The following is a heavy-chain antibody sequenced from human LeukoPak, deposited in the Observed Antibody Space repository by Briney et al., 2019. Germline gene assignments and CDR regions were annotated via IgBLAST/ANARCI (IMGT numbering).Heavy chain of an antibody. CDR3: ARSYASWETYYYMDV. J-gene: IGHJ6*03. D-gene: IGHD1-26*01. Sequence: PSQTLSLTCTVSGGSISGGSYYWSWIRQPAGKGLEWIGRIYTSGSTNYNPSLKSRITISVDTSKNQFSLKLSSVTAADTAVYYCARSYASWETYYYMDVWGKGTTVTVSS. CDR2: IYTSGST. V-gene: IGHV4-61*02. CDR1: GGSISGGSYY.